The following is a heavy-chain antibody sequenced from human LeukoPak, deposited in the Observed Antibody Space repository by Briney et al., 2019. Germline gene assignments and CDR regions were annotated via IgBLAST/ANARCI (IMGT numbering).Heavy chain of an antibody. CDR3: AKDRGYYGSGSYPPPTDY. CDR2: ISGSGGST. Sequence: GGSLRLSCAASGLTFSSYAMSWVRQAPGKGLEWVSAISGSGGSTYYADSVKGRFTISRDNSKNTLYLQMNSLRAEDTAVYYCAKDRGYYGSGSYPPPTDYWGQGTLVTVSS. CDR1: GLTFSSYA. J-gene: IGHJ4*02. D-gene: IGHD3-10*01. V-gene: IGHV3-23*01.